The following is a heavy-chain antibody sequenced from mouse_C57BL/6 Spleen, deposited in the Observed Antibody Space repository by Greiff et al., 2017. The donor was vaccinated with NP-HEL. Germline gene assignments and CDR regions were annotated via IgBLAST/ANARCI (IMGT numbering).Heavy chain of an antibody. Sequence: EVKLVESGGGLVKPGGSLKLSCAASGFTFSDYGMHWVRQAPEKGLERVAYISSGSRTIYYADTVKGRFTISRDNAKNTLFLQMTSLRSEDTAMYYCARDYYGSHDDWGQGTTLTVSS. D-gene: IGHD1-1*01. CDR3: ARDYYGSHDD. V-gene: IGHV5-17*01. J-gene: IGHJ2*01. CDR2: ISSGSRTI. CDR1: GFTFSDYG.